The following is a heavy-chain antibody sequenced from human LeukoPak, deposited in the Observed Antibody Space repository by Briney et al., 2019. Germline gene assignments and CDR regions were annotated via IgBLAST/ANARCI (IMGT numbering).Heavy chain of an antibody. CDR1: GGSFSGYY. D-gene: IGHD2-2*01. CDR2: INHSGSP. J-gene: IGHJ6*02. Sequence: SETLSLTCAVYGGSFSGYYWSWIRQPPGKGLEWIGEINHSGSPNYNPSLKSRVTISIDTSKNQFSLKLSPVTAADTAVYYCARVGNLGSSTYYGMDVWGQGTTVTVSS. V-gene: IGHV4-34*01. CDR3: ARVGNLGSSTYYGMDV.